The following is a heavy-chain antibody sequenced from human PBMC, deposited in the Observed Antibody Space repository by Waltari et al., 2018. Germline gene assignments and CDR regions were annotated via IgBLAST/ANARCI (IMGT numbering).Heavy chain of an antibody. Sequence: QVQLQESGPGLVKPSETLSLTCTVSGGSISSYYWSWIRPPAGNGLEWIGRIYTSGSTNYNPSLKSRVTMSVDTSKNQFSLKLSSVTAADTAVYYCARGVPYTRISNWYFDLWGRGTLVTVSS. CDR2: IYTSGST. CDR1: GGSISSYY. D-gene: IGHD3-3*01. J-gene: IGHJ2*01. V-gene: IGHV4-4*07. CDR3: ARGVPYTRISNWYFDL.